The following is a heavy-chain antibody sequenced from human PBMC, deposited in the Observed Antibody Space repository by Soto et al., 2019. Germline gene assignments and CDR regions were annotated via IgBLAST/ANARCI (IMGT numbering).Heavy chain of an antibody. CDR1: GGTFSSYA. Sequence: SVKVSCKASGGTFSSYAISWVRQAPGQGLEWMGGIIPIFGTANYAQKFQGRVTITADESTSTAYMELSSLRAEDTAVYFCARDRWFRETRLYYYYYGMDVWGQGTTVTVSS. CDR2: IIPIFGTA. V-gene: IGHV1-69*13. J-gene: IGHJ6*02. CDR3: ARDRWFRETRLYYYYYGMDV. D-gene: IGHD3-10*01.